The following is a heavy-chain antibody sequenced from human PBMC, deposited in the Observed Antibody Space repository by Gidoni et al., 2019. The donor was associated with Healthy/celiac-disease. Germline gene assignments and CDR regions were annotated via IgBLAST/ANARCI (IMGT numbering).Heavy chain of an antibody. CDR1: GFTFSSYG. V-gene: IGHV3-23*01. CDR2: IRGRGGST. J-gene: IGHJ4*02. D-gene: IGHD2-8*02. CDR3: AKDGPGYIDY. Sequence: EVQLLESGGGLVHPGRYLRLSCSASGFTFSSYGMSWFCQAPGKALEWVSAIRGRGGSTYYADSVKGRFTISRDNSKNTLYLQMNSLRAEDTAVYYCAKDGPGYIDYWGQGTLVTVSS.